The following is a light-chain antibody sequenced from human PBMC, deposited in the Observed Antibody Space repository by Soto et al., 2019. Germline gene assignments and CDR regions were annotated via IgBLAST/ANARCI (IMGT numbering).Light chain of an antibody. CDR3: SSYKSSSPLVV. V-gene: IGLV2-14*01. CDR1: SSDVGGYNY. J-gene: IGLJ2*01. Sequence: QSALTQPASVSGSPGQSITISCTGTSSDVGGYNYVSWYQQHPGKAPKLMIYDDSNRPSGVSNRFSGSKSGNTSSLTISGLLEEDDADDYYSSYKSSSPLVVFGGGTKLTVL. CDR2: DDS.